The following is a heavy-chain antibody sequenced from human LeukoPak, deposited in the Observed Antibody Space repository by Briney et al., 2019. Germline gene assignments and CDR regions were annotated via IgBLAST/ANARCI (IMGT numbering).Heavy chain of an antibody. D-gene: IGHD2-8*02. CDR3: ARSTGINWFDP. CDR2: IDHSGST. CDR1: GGSFSGYY. Sequence: SETLSLTCAVYGGSFSGYYWSWIRQPPGKGLEWIGEIDHSGSTNYNPSLKSRVTISVDTSKNQFSLKLSSVTAADTAVYYCARSTGINWFDPWGQGTLVTVSS. V-gene: IGHV4-34*01. J-gene: IGHJ5*02.